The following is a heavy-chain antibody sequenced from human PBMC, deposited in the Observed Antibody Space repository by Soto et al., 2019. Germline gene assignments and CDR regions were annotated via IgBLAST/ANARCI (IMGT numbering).Heavy chain of an antibody. CDR3: ARESYYYDSSGYQY. Sequence: SETLSLTCTVSGGSISSSSYYWGWIRQPPGKGLEWIGSIYYSGSTNYNPSLKSRVTISVDTSKNQFSLKLSSVTAADTAVYYCARESYYYDSSGYQYWGQGTLVTVSS. J-gene: IGHJ4*02. CDR1: GGSISSSSYY. D-gene: IGHD3-22*01. CDR2: IYYSGST. V-gene: IGHV4-39*07.